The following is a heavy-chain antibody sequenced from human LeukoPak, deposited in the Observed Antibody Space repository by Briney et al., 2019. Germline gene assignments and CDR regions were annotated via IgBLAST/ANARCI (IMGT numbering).Heavy chain of an antibody. CDR1: GGPFSGYY. Sequence: SETLSLTCAVYGGPFSGYYWSWIRQPPGKGLEWIGEINHSGSTNYNPSLKSRVTISVDTSKNQFSLKLRSVTAADTAVYYCARGRAPLGYYYDSSGYYYWGQGTLVTVSS. CDR2: INHSGST. J-gene: IGHJ4*02. CDR3: ARGRAPLGYYYDSSGYYY. V-gene: IGHV4-34*01. D-gene: IGHD3-22*01.